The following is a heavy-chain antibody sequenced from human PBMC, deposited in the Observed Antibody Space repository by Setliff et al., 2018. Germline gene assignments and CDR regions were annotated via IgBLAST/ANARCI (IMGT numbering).Heavy chain of an antibody. D-gene: IGHD1-7*01. J-gene: IGHJ4*02. Sequence: ASVKVSCKASGYTFTDYYMHWVQQAPGKGLEWMGRVDPEDGETIYAEKFQGRVAMTRDTSISTAYMELSRLRSDDTAVYYCARETGNYDYWGQGTLVTVSS. CDR3: ARETGNYDY. CDR2: VDPEDGET. CDR1: GYTFTDYY. V-gene: IGHV1-2*06.